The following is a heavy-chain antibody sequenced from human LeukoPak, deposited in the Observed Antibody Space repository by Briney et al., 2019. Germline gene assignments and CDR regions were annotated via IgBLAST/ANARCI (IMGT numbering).Heavy chain of an antibody. V-gene: IGHV4-38-2*01. CDR1: GYSINIGXX. D-gene: IGHD2-21*02. CDR3: ARVTGYYYYYMDV. Sequence: SETLSLTCAVSGYSINIGXXXXXXXQXPXXXXXXIGXXXXXGSTYYXXXXXXXXXXSXXTSKNQFSLKLSSVTAADTAVYYCARVTGYYYYYMDVWGKGTTVTVSS. CDR2: XXXXGST. J-gene: IGHJ6*03.